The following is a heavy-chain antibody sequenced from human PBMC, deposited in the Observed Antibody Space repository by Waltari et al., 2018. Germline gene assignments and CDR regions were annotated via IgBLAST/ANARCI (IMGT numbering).Heavy chain of an antibody. V-gene: IGHV1-2*06. Sequence: QVQLLQSGAEMKKPGTSVKVSCKTAGYTFTAYYIYWLRRAPGQRLEGLGRINSATGGTVYAKKFQGLVTVTTDTSVTTVDLDLSALTSGDTALYYCARSSTSDEYTSHFDYWRQGTPVTVS. CDR3: ARSSTSDEYTSHFDY. CDR2: INSATGGT. D-gene: IGHD6-6*01. J-gene: IGHJ4*02. CDR1: GYTFTAYY.